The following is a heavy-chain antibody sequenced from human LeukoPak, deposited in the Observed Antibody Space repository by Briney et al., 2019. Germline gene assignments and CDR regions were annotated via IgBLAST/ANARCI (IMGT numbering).Heavy chain of an antibody. D-gene: IGHD6-6*01. CDR2: IKSKTDGGTT. J-gene: IGHJ4*02. Sequence: GGSLRLSCAASGFSFSNAWMSWVRQALGKGLEWVGRIKSKTDGGTTEYAAPVKGRLNISRDDSKNTLYLQMNSLKTEDTAVYYCATDSSSSSYYWGQGTLVTVSS. CDR1: GFSFSNAW. CDR3: ATDSSSSSYY. V-gene: IGHV3-15*01.